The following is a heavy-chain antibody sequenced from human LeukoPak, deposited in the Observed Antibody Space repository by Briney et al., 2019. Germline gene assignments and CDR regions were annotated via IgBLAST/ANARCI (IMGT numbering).Heavy chain of an antibody. CDR1: GGSISSSSYY. CDR2: IYYSGST. V-gene: IGHV4-39*07. D-gene: IGHD4-23*01. J-gene: IGHJ4*02. Sequence: SETLSLTCTVSGGSISSSSYYWGWIRQPPGKGLEWIGSIYYSGSTYYNPSLKSRVTISVDTSKNQFSLKLSSVTAADTAVYYCARHGGGKTPYYFDYWGQGTLVTVSS. CDR3: ARHGGGKTPYYFDY.